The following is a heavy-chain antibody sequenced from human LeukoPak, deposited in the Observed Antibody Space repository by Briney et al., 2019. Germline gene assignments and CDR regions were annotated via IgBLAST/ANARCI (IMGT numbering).Heavy chain of an antibody. V-gene: IGHV4-4*02. CDR3: ARHRCSGGSCYPMNWFDP. CDR2: IYHSGST. J-gene: IGHJ5*02. Sequence: SETLSLTCAVSGGSISSSNWWSWVRQPPGQGLEWIGEIYHSGSTNYNPSLQSRVTISVDTSKNQFSLKLSSVTAADTAVYYCARHRCSGGSCYPMNWFDPWGQGTLVIVSS. D-gene: IGHD2-15*01. CDR1: GGSISSSNW.